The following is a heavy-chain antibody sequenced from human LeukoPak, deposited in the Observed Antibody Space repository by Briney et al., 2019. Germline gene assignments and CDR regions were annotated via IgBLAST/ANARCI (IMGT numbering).Heavy chain of an antibody. V-gene: IGHV4-59*01. CDR3: TRDLNYYFDY. Sequence: SETLSLTCTVSGGSISSYYWSWIRQPPGKGLEWIGYIYYSGNTNYNPSLKSRVTISEDTSKNQFSLKLSSVTAADTAVYYCTRDLNYYFDYWGQGTLVTVSS. CDR2: IYYSGNT. D-gene: IGHD5-24*01. J-gene: IGHJ4*02. CDR1: GGSISSYY.